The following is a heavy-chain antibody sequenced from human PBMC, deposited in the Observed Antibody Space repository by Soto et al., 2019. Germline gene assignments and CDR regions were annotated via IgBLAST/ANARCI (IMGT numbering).Heavy chain of an antibody. D-gene: IGHD4-4*01. V-gene: IGHV5-51*01. CDR3: ARNPYINLGGYYYYGMDV. CDR2: IYPGDSDT. J-gene: IGHJ6*02. CDR1: GYSFTSYW. Sequence: GESLKISCKGSGYSFTSYWIGWVRQMPGKGLEWMGIIYPGDSDTRYSPSFQGQVTISADKSISTAYLQWSSLKASDTAMYYCARNPYINLGGYYYYGMDVWGQGTTVTVSS.